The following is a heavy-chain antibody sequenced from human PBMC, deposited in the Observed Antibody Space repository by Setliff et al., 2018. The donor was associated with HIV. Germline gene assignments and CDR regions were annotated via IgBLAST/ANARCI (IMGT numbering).Heavy chain of an antibody. V-gene: IGHV3-48*04. CDR3: ARGPYYYDSSGPFDY. CDR1: GFTFSRDA. Sequence: PGGSLRLSCAASGFTFSRDAMNWVRQAPGKGLEWISYISSASSATDYADSLKGRFTISRDNAKNSLYLQMNSLRAEDTAVYFCARGPYYYDSSGPFDYWGQGTLVTVSS. J-gene: IGHJ4*02. D-gene: IGHD3-22*01. CDR2: ISSASSAT.